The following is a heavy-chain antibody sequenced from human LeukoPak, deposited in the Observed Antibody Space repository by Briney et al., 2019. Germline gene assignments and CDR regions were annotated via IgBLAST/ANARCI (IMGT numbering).Heavy chain of an antibody. CDR1: GFMFTHHG. Sequence: GGSLGLSCAASGFMFTHHGMHLVRQAPGKGLEYVSAISSNGGSTYYANSVKGRFTISRDNSKNTLYLQMGSLRAEDMAVYYCARDAKWGSPLYYFDYWGQGTLVTVSS. J-gene: IGHJ4*02. CDR2: ISSNGGST. D-gene: IGHD3-16*02. CDR3: ARDAKWGSPLYYFDY. V-gene: IGHV3-64*01.